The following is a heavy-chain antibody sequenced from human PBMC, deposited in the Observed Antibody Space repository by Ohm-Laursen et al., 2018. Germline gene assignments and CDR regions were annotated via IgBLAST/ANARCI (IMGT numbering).Heavy chain of an antibody. CDR3: ARDCTNGVCPEY. D-gene: IGHD2-8*01. J-gene: IGHJ4*02. CDR2: ISYDGSNK. Sequence: SLRLSCAASGFTFSSYGMHWVRQAPGKGLEWVAVISYDGSNKYYADSVKGRFTISRDNSKNTLYLQMNSLRAEDTAVYYCARDCTNGVCPEYWGQGTLVTVSS. V-gene: IGHV3-30*03. CDR1: GFTFSSYG.